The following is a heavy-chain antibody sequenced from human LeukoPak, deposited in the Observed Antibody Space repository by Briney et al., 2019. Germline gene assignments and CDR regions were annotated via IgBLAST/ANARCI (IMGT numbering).Heavy chain of an antibody. J-gene: IGHJ6*03. CDR1: GFTFSSYA. V-gene: IGHV3-7*01. D-gene: IGHD2-2*01. Sequence: GGSLRLSCAASGFTFSSYAMSWVRQAPGKGLEWVANIKQDGSEKDYVDSVKGRFTISRDNAKNSLYLQMSSLRAEDTAVYYCATVPQGLPRYCSSTSCYYYYYMDVWGKGTTVTISS. CDR2: IKQDGSEK. CDR3: ATVPQGLPRYCSSTSCYYYYYMDV.